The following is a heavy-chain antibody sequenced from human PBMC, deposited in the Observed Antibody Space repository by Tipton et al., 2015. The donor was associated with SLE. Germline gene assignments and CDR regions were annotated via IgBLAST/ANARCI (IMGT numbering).Heavy chain of an antibody. Sequence: TLSLTCTVSGGSISSGDYYWSWIRQPPGKGLEWIGYIYYSGSTYYNPSLKSRVTISVDTSKNQFSLKLSSVTAADTAVYYCAREGDLGYCSGGSCLYWGQGTLVTVSS. V-gene: IGHV4-30-4*01. CDR1: GGSISSGDYY. CDR3: AREGDLGYCSGGSCLY. D-gene: IGHD2-15*01. J-gene: IGHJ4*02. CDR2: IYYSGST.